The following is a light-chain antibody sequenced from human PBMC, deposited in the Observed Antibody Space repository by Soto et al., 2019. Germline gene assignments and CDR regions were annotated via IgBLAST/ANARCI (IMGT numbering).Light chain of an antibody. CDR2: ASL. V-gene: IGKV1-9*01. CDR1: QDIAIY. CDR3: QWISMYPAS. Sequence: IQLTQSPSSLSASVGDRVTITCRASQDIAIYLAWYPQKPGEAPKLLIYASLSLYGGVPSRFRGSGSGTVFALTITSPQAEDFATEYCQWISMYPASFGGGTKVVTK. J-gene: IGKJ4*01.